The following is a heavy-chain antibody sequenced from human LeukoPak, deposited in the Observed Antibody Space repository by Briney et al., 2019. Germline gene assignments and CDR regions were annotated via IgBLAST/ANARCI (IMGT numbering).Heavy chain of an antibody. CDR3: ARDLYGDGSYFDP. CDR2: IYLGGST. V-gene: IGHV4-61*02. D-gene: IGHD4-17*01. Sequence: SETLSLTCTVSGGSIASGDYYWSWLRQPAGKGLEWIGRIYLGGSTSYNPSLKSRVTISADTSKNQFSLILSSVTAADTALYYCARDLYGDGSYFDPWGQGTLVTVSS. J-gene: IGHJ5*02. CDR1: GGSIASGDYY.